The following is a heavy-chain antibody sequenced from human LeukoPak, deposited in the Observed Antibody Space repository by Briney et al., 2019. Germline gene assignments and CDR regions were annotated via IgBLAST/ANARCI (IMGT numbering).Heavy chain of an antibody. Sequence: PGGSLRLSCAASGFTVSSNYMSWVRQAPGKGLEWVSGISGTGDSTYYADSVKGRFTISRDNSKNTLYLQMNSLRAEDTAVYYCAKIRKATENDYWGQGTLVTVSS. CDR1: GFTVSSNY. D-gene: IGHD5-12*01. J-gene: IGHJ4*02. V-gene: IGHV3-23*01. CDR2: ISGTGDST. CDR3: AKIRKATENDY.